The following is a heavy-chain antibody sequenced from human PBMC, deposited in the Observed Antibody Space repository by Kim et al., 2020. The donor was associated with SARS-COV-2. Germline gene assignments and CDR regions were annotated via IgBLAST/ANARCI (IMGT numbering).Heavy chain of an antibody. CDR3: ARGGESERCTSVGCYDCFGP. D-gene: IGHD2-2*01. Sequence: GGSLRLSCAASGFTFSSHVMHWVRQAPGKGLEWVAVISYDGKIKLYADSVKGRFTISRDSSRNTLYLEMNTLKTEDTAVYYCARGGESERCTSVGCYDCFGPWGQGTLVTVSS. V-gene: IGHV3-30*03. J-gene: IGHJ5*02. CDR2: ISYDGKIK. CDR1: GFTFSSHV.